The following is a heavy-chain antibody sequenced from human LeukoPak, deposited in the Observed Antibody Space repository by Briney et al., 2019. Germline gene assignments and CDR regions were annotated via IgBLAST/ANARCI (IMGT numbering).Heavy chain of an antibody. J-gene: IGHJ4*02. CDR2: INPSGGST. CDR1: GYTFTSYY. V-gene: IGHV1-46*01. D-gene: IGHD5-12*01. CDR3: ARGPNGYSGYDSLGFDY. Sequence: AAVKVSCKASGYTFTSYYMHWVRQAPGQGREWMGIINPSGGSTSYAQKFQGRVTMTRDTSTSTVYMELSSLRSEDTAVYYCARGPNGYSGYDSLGFDYWGQGTLVTVSS.